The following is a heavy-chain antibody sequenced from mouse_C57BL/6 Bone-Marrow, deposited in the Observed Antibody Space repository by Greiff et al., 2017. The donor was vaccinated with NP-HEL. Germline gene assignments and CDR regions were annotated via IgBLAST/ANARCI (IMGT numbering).Heavy chain of an antibody. Sequence: EVQLQQSGPELVKPGASVKISCKASGYSFTGYYMNWVKQSPEKSLEWIGEINPSTGGTTYNQKFKAKATLTVDKSSSTAYMQLKSLTSEDSAVYYCARGGTTVVARAMDYWGQGTSVTVSS. D-gene: IGHD1-1*01. CDR2: INPSTGGT. CDR1: GYSFTGYY. V-gene: IGHV1-42*01. J-gene: IGHJ4*01. CDR3: ARGGTTVVARAMDY.